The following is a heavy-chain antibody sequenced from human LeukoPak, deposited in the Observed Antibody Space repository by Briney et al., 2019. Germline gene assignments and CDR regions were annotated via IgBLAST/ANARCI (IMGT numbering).Heavy chain of an antibody. CDR1: GFTFSSHW. D-gene: IGHD5-12*01. J-gene: IGHJ3*02. CDR3: ARCRMWIRSHGAFDI. V-gene: IGHV3-30-3*01. Sequence: GGSLRLSCAASGFTFSSHWMYWVRQAPGKGLEWVAVISYDGSNKYYADSVKGRFTISRDNSKNTLYLQMNSLRAEDTAVYYCARCRMWIRSHGAFDIWGQGTMVTVSS. CDR2: ISYDGSNK.